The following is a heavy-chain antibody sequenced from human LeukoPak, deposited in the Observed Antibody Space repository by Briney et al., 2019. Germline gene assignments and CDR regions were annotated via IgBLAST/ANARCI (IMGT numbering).Heavy chain of an antibody. D-gene: IGHD3-16*02. CDR2: ISAYNGNT. CDR3: ARDASYDYVWGSYRPTFDY. V-gene: IGHV1-18*01. Sequence: APVKASCKAAGYPFTSSGITWGGQAPGHRLEWRGWISAYNGNTNYAQKLQGRVTMTTDTSTRTAYMELRSLRSDDTAVYYCARDASYDYVWGSYRPTFDYSGQGTLVTVSS. J-gene: IGHJ4*02. CDR1: GYPFTSSG.